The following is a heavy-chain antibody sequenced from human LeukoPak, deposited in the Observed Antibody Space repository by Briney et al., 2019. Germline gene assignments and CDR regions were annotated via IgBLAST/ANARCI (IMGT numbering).Heavy chain of an antibody. CDR1: GFTFSTYW. CDR2: ISSDGSIT. Sequence: SGGSLRLSCAASGFTFSTYWMHWVRQALGKGLVWVSRISSDGSITGYADSVKGRFTISRDNAKNTLYLQMNSLRAEDTAVYYCARHLNYYLDYWGQGTLVTVSS. V-gene: IGHV3-74*01. D-gene: IGHD3-10*01. J-gene: IGHJ4*02. CDR3: ARHLNYYLDY.